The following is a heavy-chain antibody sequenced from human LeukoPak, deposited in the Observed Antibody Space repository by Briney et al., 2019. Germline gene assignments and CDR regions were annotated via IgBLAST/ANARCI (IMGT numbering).Heavy chain of an antibody. V-gene: IGHV3-48*04. J-gene: IGHJ4*02. Sequence: GGSLRLSCAASGFTFSSYSMNWVRQAPGKGLEWVSYISSSSSTIYYADSVKGRFTISRDNAKNSLYLQMNSLRAEDTAVYYCARDSAPRDIVVVPAAISYYFDYWGQGTLVTVSS. CDR1: GFTFSSYS. CDR3: ARDSAPRDIVVVPAAISYYFDY. D-gene: IGHD2-2*01. CDR2: ISSSSSTI.